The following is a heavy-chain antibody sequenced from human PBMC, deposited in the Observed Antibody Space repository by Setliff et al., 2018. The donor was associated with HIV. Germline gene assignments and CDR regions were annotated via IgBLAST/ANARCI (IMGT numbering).Heavy chain of an antibody. D-gene: IGHD3-16*01. J-gene: IGHJ3*02. Sequence: PGGSLRLSCIASGFTVTDYGMHWVRQTPGKGLEWVAFLRYDGTTRYHADSVKGRFTISRDNSKNTLYLQMSSLRDEDTAVYYCAKVFLFGIDVFDIWGQGTMVTVSS. V-gene: IGHV3-30*02. CDR2: LRYDGTTR. CDR1: GFTVTDYG. CDR3: AKVFLFGIDVFDI.